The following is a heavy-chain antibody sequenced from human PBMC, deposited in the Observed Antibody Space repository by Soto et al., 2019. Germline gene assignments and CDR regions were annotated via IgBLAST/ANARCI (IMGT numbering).Heavy chain of an antibody. Sequence: GGSLRLSCAASGFTFNTYAMTWVRQAPGKGLEWVSLIGGSGTPTYYADSVKGRFTISRDNSGNTLFLEMYSLRAEDTAVYYCARYIPGVRYYGMDVWGQGTTVTVSS. CDR2: IGGSGTPT. CDR3: ARYIPGVRYYGMDV. J-gene: IGHJ6*02. CDR1: GFTFNTYA. V-gene: IGHV3-23*01. D-gene: IGHD2-2*01.